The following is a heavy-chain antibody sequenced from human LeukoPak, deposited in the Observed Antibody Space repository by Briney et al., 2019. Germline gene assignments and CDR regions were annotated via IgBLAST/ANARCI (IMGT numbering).Heavy chain of an antibody. CDR1: GYTFTSYG. D-gene: IGHD3-22*01. CDR2: ISAYNGNT. J-gene: IGHJ4*02. Sequence: ASVKVSCKASGYTFTSYGISWVRPAPGQGLAWMGWISAYNGNTNYAQKLQGRVTMTTDTSTSTAYMELRSLRSDDTAVYYCARALDYYDSSGYYSEDYFDYWGQGTLVTVSS. V-gene: IGHV1-18*01. CDR3: ARALDYYDSSGYYSEDYFDY.